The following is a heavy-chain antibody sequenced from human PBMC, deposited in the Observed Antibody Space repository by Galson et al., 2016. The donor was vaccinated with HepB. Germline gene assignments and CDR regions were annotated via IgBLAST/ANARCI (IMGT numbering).Heavy chain of an antibody. V-gene: IGHV4-4*02. CDR3: SKGERALGFDS. CDR2: VFHTGDT. Sequence: SETLSLTCNVSGGSIINKRWWTWVRQPPGKGLEWIGEVFHTGDTLYNPSLKSRVTMSVDKSMGQFFLNLNSGSAADTAVYYCSKGERALGFDSWGQGTLVSVSS. J-gene: IGHJ5*01. CDR1: GGSIINKRW. D-gene: IGHD1-26*01.